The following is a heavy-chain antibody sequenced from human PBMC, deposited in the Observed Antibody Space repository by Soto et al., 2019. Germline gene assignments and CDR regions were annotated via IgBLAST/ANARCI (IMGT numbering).Heavy chain of an antibody. CDR3: ALGYFYYYGMDV. V-gene: IGHV1-3*01. CDR2: SNAGNGNT. Sequence: QVQLVQSGAEVKKPGASVKGSCKASGYTFTSYAMHWVRQAPGRRLDWMGWSNAGNGNTKYSQKFQGRVTITRDTSASTAYMELSSLRSEDTAVYYCALGYFYYYGMDVWGQGTTVTVSS. D-gene: IGHD7-27*01. CDR1: GYTFTSYA. J-gene: IGHJ6*02.